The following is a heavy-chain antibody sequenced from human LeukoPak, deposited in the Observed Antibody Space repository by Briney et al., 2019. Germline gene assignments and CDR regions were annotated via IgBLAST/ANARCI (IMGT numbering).Heavy chain of an antibody. D-gene: IGHD6-13*01. CDR3: ARTALGRRAAAAGTWWFDP. CDR1: GGSISSGDYY. J-gene: IGHJ5*02. CDR2: IYYSGST. V-gene: IGHV4-30-4*01. Sequence: ASETLSLTCTVSGGSISSGDYYWSWIRQPPGKGLEWIGYIYYSGSTYYNPSLKSRVTISVDTSKNQFSLKLSSVTAADTAVYYCARTALGRRAAAAGTWWFDPWGQGTLVTVSS.